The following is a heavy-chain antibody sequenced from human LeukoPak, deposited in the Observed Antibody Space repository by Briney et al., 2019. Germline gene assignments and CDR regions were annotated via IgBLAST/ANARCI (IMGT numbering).Heavy chain of an antibody. V-gene: IGHV4-34*01. J-gene: IGHJ6*04. CDR3: ASVRHDPLEYYYHFDV. CDR2: INPSGSP. Sequence: PSETPSVTCAVSGDSLSRYSWTWIRQPPGKGLEWLGEINPSGSPDYNPSLKSRATISVDTSKNQFSLRVASVTAADTAVYYCASVRHDPLEYYYHFDVWGYVTTVTASS. D-gene: IGHD3-22*01. CDR1: GDSLSRYS.